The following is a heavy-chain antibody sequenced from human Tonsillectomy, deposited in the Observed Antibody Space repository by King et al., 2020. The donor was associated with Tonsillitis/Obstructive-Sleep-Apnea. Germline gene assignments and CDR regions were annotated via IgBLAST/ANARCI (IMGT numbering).Heavy chain of an antibody. Sequence: VQLQESGPGLVKPSETLSLTCTVSGGSISSYYWSWIRQPPGKGLECIGYIYYSGSSNYNPSLKSRVTMSVDTSKNQFSLKLSSVTAADTAVYYCAREGAVMNAFDIWRQGTMVTVSS. D-gene: IGHD2-8*01. CDR1: GGSISSYY. CDR3: AREGAVMNAFDI. V-gene: IGHV4-59*01. CDR2: IYYSGSS. J-gene: IGHJ3*02.